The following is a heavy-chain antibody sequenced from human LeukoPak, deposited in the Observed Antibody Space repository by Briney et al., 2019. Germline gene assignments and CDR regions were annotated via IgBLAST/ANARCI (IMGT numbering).Heavy chain of an antibody. CDR1: GFTFGDYA. Sequence: GGSLRLSCTGSGFTFGDYAMSWVRQAPGKGLEWVAFVRSKAYGGTTEYAASVKGRFTISRDDSKTIAYLQMNGLITEDTGVYYCTRESSLWDYWGQGTLVIVSS. V-gene: IGHV3-49*04. CDR2: VRSKAYGGTT. D-gene: IGHD3-10*01. CDR3: TRESSLWDY. J-gene: IGHJ4*02.